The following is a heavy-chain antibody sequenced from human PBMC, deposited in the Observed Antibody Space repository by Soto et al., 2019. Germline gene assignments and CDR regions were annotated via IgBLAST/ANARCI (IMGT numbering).Heavy chain of an antibody. Sequence: SETLSLASTVSGGSISGYYWSWIRQPPGKGLERIGYMYNTGSTVYNPSFKSRVTISVDTSKNQFSLKLSSVTAADTAVYYCASTKTYYDILSGYSPHNWFDPWGQGTLVTVSS. CDR3: ASTKTYYDILSGYSPHNWFDP. J-gene: IGHJ5*02. V-gene: IGHV4-59*01. D-gene: IGHD3-9*01. CDR2: MYNTGST. CDR1: GGSISGYY.